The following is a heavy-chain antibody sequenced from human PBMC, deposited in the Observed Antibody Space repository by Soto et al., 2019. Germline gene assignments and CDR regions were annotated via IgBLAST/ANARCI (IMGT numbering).Heavy chain of an antibody. Sequence: PSETLSLTFTVSGGSVSSGSYYWSWIRQPPGKGLEWIGYIYYSGSTNYNPSLKSRVTISVDTSKNQFSLKLSSVTAADTAVYYCARSLLWFGELNWGQGTLVTVSS. V-gene: IGHV4-61*01. CDR3: ARSLLWFGELN. CDR2: IYYSGST. D-gene: IGHD3-10*01. J-gene: IGHJ4*02. CDR1: GGSVSSGSYY.